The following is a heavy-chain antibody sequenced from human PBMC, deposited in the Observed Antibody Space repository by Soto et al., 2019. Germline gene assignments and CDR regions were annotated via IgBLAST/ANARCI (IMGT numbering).Heavy chain of an antibody. V-gene: IGHV1-8*01. J-gene: IGHJ6*03. D-gene: IGHD3-10*01. CDR2: MNPNSGNT. Sequence: QVQLVQSGAEVKKPWASVKVSCKASGYTFTSYDINWVRQATGQGLEWMGWMNPNSGNTAYAQKFQGRVTMPRNTSISTAYMELSSLRSEDAAVDYCARRTGMRDYYYLDVWGKGTTVTVSS. CDR3: ARRTGMRDYYYLDV. CDR1: GYTFTSYD.